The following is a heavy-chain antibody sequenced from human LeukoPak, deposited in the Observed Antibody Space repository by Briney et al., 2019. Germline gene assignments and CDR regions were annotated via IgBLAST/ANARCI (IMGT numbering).Heavy chain of an antibody. CDR2: FNPENGET. CDR3: VADLCWIYPGMSESAPFNL. J-gene: IGHJ3*01. CDR1: AYSLTELS. Sequence: GSSVKVSCKVSAYSLTELSMHWVRQAPGKGLEWLGKFNPENGETVDAQKFQGRVTLTKDTSTDTAYMELSSLSSEDTAVYFCVADLCWIYPGMSESAPFNLWGQGTMVTVSS. D-gene: IGHD3-10*01. V-gene: IGHV1-24*01.